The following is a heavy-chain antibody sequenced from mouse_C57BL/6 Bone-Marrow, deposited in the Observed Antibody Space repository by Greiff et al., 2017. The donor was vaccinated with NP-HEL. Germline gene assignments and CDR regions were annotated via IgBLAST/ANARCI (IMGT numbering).Heavy chain of an antibody. CDR2: IHPNSGST. CDR3: AGDYYGIAMDY. Sequence: QVQLQQSGAELVKPGASVKLSCKASGYTFTSYWMHWVKQRPGQGLEWIGMIHPNSGSTNYNEKFKSKATLTVDKSSSTAYMQLSSLTSEDSAVYYCAGDYYGIAMDYWGQGTSGTVSS. CDR1: GYTFTSYW. J-gene: IGHJ4*01. D-gene: IGHD1-1*01. V-gene: IGHV1-64*01.